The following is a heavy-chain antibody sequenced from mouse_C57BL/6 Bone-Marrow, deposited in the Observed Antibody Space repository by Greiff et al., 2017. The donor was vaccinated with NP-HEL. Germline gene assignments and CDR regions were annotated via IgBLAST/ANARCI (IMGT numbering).Heavy chain of an antibody. CDR3: ARGGLGQDAMDY. J-gene: IGHJ4*01. V-gene: IGHV1-61*01. Sequence: QVQLKQPGAELVRPGSSVKLSCKASGYTFTSYWMDWVKQRPGQGLEWIGNIYPSDSETHYNQKFKDKATLTVDKSSSTAYMQLSSLTSEDSAVYYCARGGLGQDAMDYWGQGTSVTVSS. D-gene: IGHD4-1*01. CDR1: GYTFTSYW. CDR2: IYPSDSET.